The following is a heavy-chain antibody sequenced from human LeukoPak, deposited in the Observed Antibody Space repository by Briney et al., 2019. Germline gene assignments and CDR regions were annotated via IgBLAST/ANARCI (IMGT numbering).Heavy chain of an antibody. CDR1: GDSVSSNSAA. Sequence: SQTLSLTCAISGDSVSSNSAAWNWIRQSPSRGLEWLGRTYYRSKWYNDYAVSVKSRITINPDTSKNQFSLQLNSVTPEDTAVYYCASRGLYCSSTSCYYYMDVWGKGTTVTISS. D-gene: IGHD2-2*01. CDR2: TYYRSKWYN. J-gene: IGHJ6*03. V-gene: IGHV6-1*01. CDR3: ASRGLYCSSTSCYYYMDV.